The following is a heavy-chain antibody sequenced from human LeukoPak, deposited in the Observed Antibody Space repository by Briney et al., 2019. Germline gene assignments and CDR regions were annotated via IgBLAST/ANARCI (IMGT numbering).Heavy chain of an antibody. CDR3: ARDRTELGMGY. CDR2: IYTSGST. Sequence: SQTLSLTCTVSGGSISSGSYYWSWIRQPAGRGLEWIGRIYTSGSTNYNPSPKSRVTISVDKSKNQFSLKLSSVTAADTAVYYCARDRTELGMGYWGQGTLVTVSS. V-gene: IGHV4-61*02. J-gene: IGHJ4*02. CDR1: GGSISSGSYY. D-gene: IGHD7-27*01.